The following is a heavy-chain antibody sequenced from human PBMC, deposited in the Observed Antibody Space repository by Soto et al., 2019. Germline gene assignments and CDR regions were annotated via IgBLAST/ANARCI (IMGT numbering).Heavy chain of an antibody. CDR1: GGTFSSYA. V-gene: IGHV1-69*12. Sequence: QVQLVQSGAEVKKPGPSVKVSCTASGGTFSSYAISWVRQAPGQGLEWMGGIIPIFGTANYAQKFQGRVTITADESTRTAYMELSSLRSEDTAVYYCARESRYCSGGSCYFLPGIDYWGQGTLVTVSS. CDR2: IIPIFGTA. D-gene: IGHD2-15*01. CDR3: ARESRYCSGGSCYFLPGIDY. J-gene: IGHJ4*02.